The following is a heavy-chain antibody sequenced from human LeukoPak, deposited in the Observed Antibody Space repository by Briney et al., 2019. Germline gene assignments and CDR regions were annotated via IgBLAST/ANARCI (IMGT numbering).Heavy chain of an antibody. D-gene: IGHD3-3*01. CDR3: AKDDYDFWSGYDY. Sequence: PGGSLRLSCAASGFTFSSYAMSWVRQAPGKGLEWVAAISGSGGSTYYADSVKGRFTISRDNSKNTLYLQMNSLRAEDTAVYYCAKDDYDFWSGYDYWGQGTLVTVSS. CDR1: GFTFSSYA. CDR2: ISGSGGST. V-gene: IGHV3-23*01. J-gene: IGHJ4*02.